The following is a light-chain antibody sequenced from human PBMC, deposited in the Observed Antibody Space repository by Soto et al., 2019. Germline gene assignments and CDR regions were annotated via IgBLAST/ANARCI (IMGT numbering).Light chain of an antibody. Sequence: QSALTQSPSASGTHGQRVSISCSGSSSNIGSNTVSWYQHVPGTAPKLLIYSNDQRPSAVPGRFSGSKSGSSASLAISGLQSEDEADYYCATWDDSLNVVFGGGTQLTVL. CDR3: ATWDDSLNVV. CDR2: SND. CDR1: SSNIGSNT. V-gene: IGLV1-44*01. J-gene: IGLJ3*02.